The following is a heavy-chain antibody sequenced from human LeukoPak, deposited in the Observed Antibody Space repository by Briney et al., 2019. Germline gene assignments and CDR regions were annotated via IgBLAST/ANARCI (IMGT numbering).Heavy chain of an antibody. CDR3: AKDHEYELLWGYFDY. V-gene: IGHV3-23*01. Sequence: GGSLRLSCAASGFTFSSYAMSWVRQAPGKGLEWVSVISGSGDNTYYADSVKGRFTISRDNSKHTLYLQMNSLRAEDTAVYYCAKDHEYELLWGYFDYWGQGSLVTVSS. D-gene: IGHD2-2*01. CDR1: GFTFSSYA. CDR2: ISGSGDNT. J-gene: IGHJ4*02.